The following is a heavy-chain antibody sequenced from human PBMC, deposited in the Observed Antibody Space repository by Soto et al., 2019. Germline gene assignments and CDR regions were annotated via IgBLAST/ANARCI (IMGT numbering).Heavy chain of an antibody. CDR3: ARYGDYEVGFDY. J-gene: IGHJ4*02. CDR2: INAGNGNT. CDR1: GYTFTSYA. V-gene: IGHV1-3*01. Sequence: ASVKVSCKASGYTFTSYAMHWVRQAPGQRLEWMGWINAGNGNTKYSQKFQGRVTITRDTSASTAYMELSSLRSGDTAVYYCARYGDYEVGFDYWGQGTLVTVSS. D-gene: IGHD4-17*01.